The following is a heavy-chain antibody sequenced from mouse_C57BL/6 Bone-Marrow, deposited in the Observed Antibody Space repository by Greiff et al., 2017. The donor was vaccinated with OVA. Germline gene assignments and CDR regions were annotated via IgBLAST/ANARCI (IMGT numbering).Heavy chain of an antibody. Sequence: QVQLQQSGAELARPGASVKLSCKASGYTFTSYGISWVKQRTGQGLEWIGEIYPRSGNTYYNEKFKGKATLTADKSSSTAYMELHSLTSEDSAVYFCARSSGYPWFAYWGQGTLVTVSA. CDR2: IYPRSGNT. J-gene: IGHJ3*01. CDR3: ARSSGYPWFAY. D-gene: IGHD3-2*02. V-gene: IGHV1-81*01. CDR1: GYTFTSYG.